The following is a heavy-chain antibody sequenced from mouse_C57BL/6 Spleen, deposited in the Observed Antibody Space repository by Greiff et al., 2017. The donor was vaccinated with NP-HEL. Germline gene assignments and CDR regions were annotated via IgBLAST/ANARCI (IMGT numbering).Heavy chain of an antibody. CDR3: ARDPYYGSSYYYFDY. D-gene: IGHD1-1*01. J-gene: IGHJ2*01. CDR2: ISSGSSTI. V-gene: IGHV5-17*01. CDR1: GFTFSDYG. Sequence: DVKLQESGGGLVKPGGSLKLSCAASGFTFSDYGMHWVRQAPEKGLEWVAYISSGSSTIYYADTVKGRFTISRDNAKNTLFLQMTSLRSEDTAMYYCARDPYYGSSYYYFDYWGQGTTLTVSS.